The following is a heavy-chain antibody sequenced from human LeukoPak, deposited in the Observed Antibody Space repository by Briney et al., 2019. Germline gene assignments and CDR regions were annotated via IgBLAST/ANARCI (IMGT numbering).Heavy chain of an antibody. CDR2: INPNSGGT. CDR3: AREFGANLNWFDP. D-gene: IGHD3-10*01. Sequence: ASVTVSCKASGYTFTGYYMHWVRQAPGQGLEWMGWINPNSGGTNYAQKFQGRVTMTRDTSISTAYMELSRLRSDDTAVYYCAREFGANLNWFDPWGQGTLVTVSS. V-gene: IGHV1-2*02. J-gene: IGHJ5*02. CDR1: GYTFTGYY.